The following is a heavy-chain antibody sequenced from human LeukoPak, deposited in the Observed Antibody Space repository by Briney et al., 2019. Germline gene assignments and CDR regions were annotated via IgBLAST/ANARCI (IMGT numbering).Heavy chain of an antibody. D-gene: IGHD3-22*01. CDR1: GYSFTSYW. CDR3: ARRPYDSSGYCFDY. J-gene: IGHJ4*02. CDR2: IYPGDSET. Sequence: GESLKISCKGSGYSFTSYWIGWVRQMPGKGLEWMGIIYPGDSETRYSPSFQGQVTTSADKSIRTVYLQWSSLKASDTAMYYCARRPYDSSGYCFDYWGQGTLVTVSS. V-gene: IGHV5-51*01.